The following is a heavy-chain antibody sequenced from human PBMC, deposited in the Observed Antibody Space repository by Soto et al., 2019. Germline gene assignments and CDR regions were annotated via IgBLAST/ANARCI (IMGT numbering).Heavy chain of an antibody. CDR2: IYYSGST. CDR1: GGSISSSSYY. Sequence: SETLSLTCTVSGGSISSSSYYWGWIRQPPGKGLEWIGSIYYSGSTYYNPSLKSRVTISVDTSKNQFSLKLSSVTAADTAVYYCARHAQQLVPSFDYCGQGTLVTV. J-gene: IGHJ4*02. V-gene: IGHV4-39*01. CDR3: ARHAQQLVPSFDY. D-gene: IGHD6-13*01.